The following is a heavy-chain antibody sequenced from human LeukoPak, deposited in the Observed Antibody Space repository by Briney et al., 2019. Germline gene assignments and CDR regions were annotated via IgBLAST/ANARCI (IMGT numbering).Heavy chain of an antibody. CDR1: GFTFTNNA. D-gene: IGHD2/OR15-2a*01. CDR3: ARDKRGSTTYYFDY. CDR2: ISYDGSNK. V-gene: IGHV3-30-3*01. Sequence: PGRSLRLSCAASGFTFTNNAMHWVRQAPGKGLEWVAVISYDGSNKYYTDSVTGRFTISRDNSKNTLYLQMNSLRAEDSAIYYCARDKRGSTTYYFDYWGQGALVTVSS. J-gene: IGHJ4*02.